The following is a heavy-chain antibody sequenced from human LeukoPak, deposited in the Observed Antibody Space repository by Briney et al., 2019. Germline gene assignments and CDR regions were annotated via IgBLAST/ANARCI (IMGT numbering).Heavy chain of an antibody. CDR3: ARHFYDSSGYGAFDI. J-gene: IGHJ3*02. D-gene: IGHD3-22*01. CDR1: GGSFSGYY. V-gene: IGHV4-34*01. Sequence: SETLSLTCAVYGGSFSGYYWSWIRQPPGKGLEWIGEINHSGSTNYNPSLKSRVTISVDTSKNQFSLKPSSVTAADTAVYYCARHFYDSSGYGAFDIWGQGTMVTVSS. CDR2: INHSGST.